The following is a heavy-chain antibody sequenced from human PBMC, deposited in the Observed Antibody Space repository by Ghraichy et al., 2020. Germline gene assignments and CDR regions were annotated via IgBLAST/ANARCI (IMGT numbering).Heavy chain of an antibody. Sequence: GGSLRLSCAASGFTFSSYGMHWVRQAPGKGLEWVAVISYDGSNKYYADSVKGRFTISRDNSKNTLYLQMNSLRAEDTAVYYCAKMGYYDSSGYFGVDYWGQRTLVTVS. V-gene: IGHV3-30*18. CDR1: GFTFSSYG. CDR2: ISYDGSNK. J-gene: IGHJ4*02. CDR3: AKMGYYDSSGYFGVDY. D-gene: IGHD3-22*01.